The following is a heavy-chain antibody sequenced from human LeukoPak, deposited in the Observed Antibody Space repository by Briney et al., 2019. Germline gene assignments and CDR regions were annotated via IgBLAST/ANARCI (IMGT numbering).Heavy chain of an antibody. Sequence: PGGSLRLSCAASGFPVNKYEMHWVRQAPGKGLEWVSYIDAGATSTNYADSVWGRFTLSRDNAQNSVHLQMNSLRDDDTAVYYCVRGRLLRSTKYFDYWGQGALVTVSS. CDR2: IDAGATST. CDR3: VRGRLLRSTKYFDY. V-gene: IGHV3-48*03. CDR1: GFPVNKYE. D-gene: IGHD2-21*02. J-gene: IGHJ4*02.